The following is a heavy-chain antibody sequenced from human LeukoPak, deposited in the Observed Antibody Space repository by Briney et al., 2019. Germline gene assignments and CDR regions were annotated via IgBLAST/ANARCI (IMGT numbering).Heavy chain of an antibody. CDR3: ARNCGWYGVS. J-gene: IGHJ4*02. D-gene: IGHD6-19*01. CDR2: IDYSGGSS. CDR1: GFTLSSYE. Sequence: GGSLRLSCTVSGFTLSSYEMSWIRQAPGRGLEWVSSIDYSGGSSYYADSVKGRFTISRDDSKSTLYLQLNSLRVEDTAVYYCARNCGWYGVSWGQGTLVTVSS. V-gene: IGHV3-23*01.